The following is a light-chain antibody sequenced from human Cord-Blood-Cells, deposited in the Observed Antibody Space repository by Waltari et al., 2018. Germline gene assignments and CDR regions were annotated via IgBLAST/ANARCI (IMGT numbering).Light chain of an antibody. Sequence: VIWMTQSPSLLSASTGDRVTISCLMSQGISSYLAWYRQKPGKAPELLIYASSTLQSWVPSRLSGSGSGTDFTLTISCLQSEDFATYYCQQYYSFPPTFGQGTKVEIK. CDR2: ASS. J-gene: IGKJ1*01. V-gene: IGKV1D-8*01. CDR1: QGISSY. CDR3: QQYYSFPPT.